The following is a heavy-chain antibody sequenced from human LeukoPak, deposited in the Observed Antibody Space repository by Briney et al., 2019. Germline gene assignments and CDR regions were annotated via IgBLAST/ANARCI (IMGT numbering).Heavy chain of an antibody. CDR3: ASLDPCYFDRGSCTYYYSMDV. CDR1: GGSISTGSFY. V-gene: IGHV4-39*01. Sequence: SETLSLTCTVSGGSISTGSFYWGWIRQSPGKGLEWIGSIFYTGKTHYNTSLKSRVTISVDMSQNKFSLSLGSVTAADTALYYCASLDPCYFDRGSCTYYYSMDVWGLGTTVTVSS. D-gene: IGHD3-22*01. J-gene: IGHJ6*02. CDR2: IFYTGKT.